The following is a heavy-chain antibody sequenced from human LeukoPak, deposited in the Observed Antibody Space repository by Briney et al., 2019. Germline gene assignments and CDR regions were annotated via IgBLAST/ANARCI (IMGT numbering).Heavy chain of an antibody. V-gene: IGHV3-23*01. CDR2: ISGSGDNT. Sequence: GGSLRLSCAASGFTFRNYAMTWVRQAPGKGLEWVSTISGSGDNTFYADSVKGRFTISRDYSKNTLSLLMNSLRAEDTAVYYCAKGCGATCYSDFDHWGLGILVTVSS. J-gene: IGHJ4*02. CDR1: GFTFRNYA. CDR3: AKGCGATCYSDFDH. D-gene: IGHD2-21*02.